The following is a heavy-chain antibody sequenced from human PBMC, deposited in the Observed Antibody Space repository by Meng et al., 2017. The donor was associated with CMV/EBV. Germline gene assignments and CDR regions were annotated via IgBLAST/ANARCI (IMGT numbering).Heavy chain of an antibody. CDR2: INHSGST. V-gene: IGHV4-34*01. CDR3: ARASYGRSPFYY. J-gene: IGHJ4*02. CDR1: GGSFSGSY. D-gene: IGHD5-18*01. Sequence: TPSLTCAVYGGSFSGSYWSWIRQPPGKGLEWIGEINHSGSTNYNPPLKSRVTISVDTSKNQFSLKLSSVTAADTAVYYCARASYGRSPFYYWGQGTLVTVSS.